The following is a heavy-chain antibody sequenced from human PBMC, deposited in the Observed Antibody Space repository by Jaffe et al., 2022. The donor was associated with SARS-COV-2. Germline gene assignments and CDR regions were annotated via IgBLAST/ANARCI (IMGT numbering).Heavy chain of an antibody. V-gene: IGHV3-64D*08. CDR3: VKTGIPMPASEYDS. CDR2: ISKNGDTT. Sequence: DVHLVESGGGLVQPGGSLRISCSASGFAFSLYPMHWVRQAPGKGLEFVSAISKNGDTTYNVDSVKGRFTISRDNSKNILYLQMYRLRTEDSAMYFCVKTGIPMPASEYDSWGQGTLVTVSS. J-gene: IGHJ4*02. D-gene: IGHD2-2*01. CDR1: GFAFSLYP.